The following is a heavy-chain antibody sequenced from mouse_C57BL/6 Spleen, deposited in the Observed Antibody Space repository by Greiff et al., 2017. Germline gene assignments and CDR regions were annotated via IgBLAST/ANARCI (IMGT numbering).Heavy chain of an antibody. V-gene: IGHV1-82*01. D-gene: IGHD4-1*01. CDR2: IYPGDGDT. CDR3: ARRGGTGAMDY. CDR1: GYAFSSSW. Sequence: QVQLKQSGPELVKPGASVKISCKASGYAFSSSWMNWVKQRPGKGLEWIGRIYPGDGDTNYTGKFKGKATLTADKSSSTAYMQLSSLTSEDSAVYFCARRGGTGAMDYWGQGTSVTVSS. J-gene: IGHJ4*01.